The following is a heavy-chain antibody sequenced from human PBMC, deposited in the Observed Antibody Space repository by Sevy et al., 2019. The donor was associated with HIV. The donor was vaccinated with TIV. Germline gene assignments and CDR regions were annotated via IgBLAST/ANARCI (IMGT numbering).Heavy chain of an antibody. CDR1: GFTVNSNY. J-gene: IGHJ4*02. V-gene: IGHV3-66*01. Sequence: GGSLRLSCAASGFTVNSNYMTWVRQAPGKGLEGVSVIRSDDTTYHADSVKDSFTISRDNFKNTLYLHMSSLRAEDTAVYYCARGKSGYGYALNYWGQGTLVTVSS. CDR2: IRSDDTT. CDR3: ARGKSGYGYALNY. D-gene: IGHD5-18*01.